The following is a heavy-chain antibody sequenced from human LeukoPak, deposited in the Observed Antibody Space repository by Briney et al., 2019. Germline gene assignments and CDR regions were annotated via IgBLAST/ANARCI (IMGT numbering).Heavy chain of an antibody. CDR3: ARVPRHCSSTSCYFWYFDL. J-gene: IGHJ2*01. CDR1: GGSFSGYY. V-gene: IGHV4-34*01. D-gene: IGHD2-2*01. CDR2: INHSGST. Sequence: SETLSLTCAVYGGSFSGYYWSWIRQPPGKGLEWIGEINHSGSTNYNPSLKSRVTISVDTSKNQFSLKLSSVTAADTAVYYCARVPRHCSSTSCYFWYFDLWGRGTLVAVSS.